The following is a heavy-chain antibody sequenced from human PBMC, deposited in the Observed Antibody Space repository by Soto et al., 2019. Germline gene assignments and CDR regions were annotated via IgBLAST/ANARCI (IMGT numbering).Heavy chain of an antibody. J-gene: IGHJ4*02. V-gene: IGHV1-18*01. Sequence: QVQLVQSGAEVKKPGASVKVSFKASGYTFTTYGISWVRQAPGQGLEWMGWIGAYNGNTSYAQKLLGRVTMTTDTSTSTAYMELRRLRSDDTAVYYFARDGAKNVFFPDYWGQGSLVTVSS. D-gene: IGHD3-3*01. CDR3: ARDGAKNVFFPDY. CDR1: GYTFTTYG. CDR2: IGAYNGNT.